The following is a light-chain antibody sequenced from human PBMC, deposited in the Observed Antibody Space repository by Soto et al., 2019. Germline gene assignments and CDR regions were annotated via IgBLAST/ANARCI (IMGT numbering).Light chain of an antibody. J-gene: IGKJ5*01. V-gene: IGKV3-11*01. CDR3: QQRSTWPT. CDR2: DAS. Sequence: VLTPSPASLSLSPGQISTLSCRASESVDFHLAWYQQKPGRAPRLLIYDASVRATGTPARFSGSGSGTDFTLTISSLEPEDFALYYCQQRSTWPTFGQGTRLEI. CDR1: ESVDFH.